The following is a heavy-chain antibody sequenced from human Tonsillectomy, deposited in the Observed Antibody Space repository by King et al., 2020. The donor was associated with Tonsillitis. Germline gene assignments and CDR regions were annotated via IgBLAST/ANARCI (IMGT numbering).Heavy chain of an antibody. J-gene: IGHJ4*02. CDR2: IKSKTDGGTT. CDR3: TTDYLTGSGSYIFDY. CDR1: GFTFSNAW. D-gene: IGHD3-10*01. Sequence: VQLVESGGGLVKPGGSLRLSCAASGFTFSNAWMSWVRQAPGKGLEWVGRIKSKTDGGTTDYAAPVKGRFTISRDDSKNTLYLQMNSLKTEDTAVYYCTTDYLTGSGSYIFDYWGQGTLVTVSS. V-gene: IGHV3-15*01.